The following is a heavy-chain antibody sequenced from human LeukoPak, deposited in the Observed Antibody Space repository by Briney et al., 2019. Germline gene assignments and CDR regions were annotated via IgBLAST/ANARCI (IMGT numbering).Heavy chain of an antibody. CDR3: AKNYCSGGSCFDC. CDR2: ISYDGSNK. D-gene: IGHD2-15*01. CDR1: GFTLSSYG. Sequence: GGSLTLSCAACGFTLSSYGMQWVRQAPAKGREWVAVISYDGSNKYYPDPVKGRFTISRDNSKKTLYLHMNSLRAEDTAVYFCAKNYCSGGSCFDCWRRGTLVTVPS. J-gene: IGHJ4*02. V-gene: IGHV3-30*18.